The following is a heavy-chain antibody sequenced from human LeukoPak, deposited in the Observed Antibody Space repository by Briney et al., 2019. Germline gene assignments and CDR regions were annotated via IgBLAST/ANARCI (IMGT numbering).Heavy chain of an antibody. V-gene: IGHV3-48*01. CDR2: ISSSSSTI. D-gene: IGHD2-2*01. CDR1: GFTFSSYS. Sequence: GGSLRLSCAASGFTFSSYSMNWVRQAPGKGLEWVSYISSSSSTIYYADSVKGRFTISRDNAKNSLYLQMNSLRAEDTAMYYCARDAFPEIPAAKMPMDYWGQGTLVTVSS. CDR3: ARDAFPEIPAAKMPMDY. J-gene: IGHJ4*02.